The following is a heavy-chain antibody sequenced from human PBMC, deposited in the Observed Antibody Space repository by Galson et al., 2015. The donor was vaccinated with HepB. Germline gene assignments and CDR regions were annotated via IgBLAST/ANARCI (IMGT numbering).Heavy chain of an antibody. V-gene: IGHV3-30*04. D-gene: IGHD1-26*01. CDR3: TRARVKWEMSSSDY. CDR1: GFTFGTYA. Sequence: SLRLSCAASGFTFGTYAMHWVRQAPGKGLEWVALISFDGSKKYYTGSVKGRFTISRDNSRNTLSLQMNSLTIEDTAVYYCTRARVKWEMSSSDYWGQGALVTVSS. CDR2: ISFDGSKK. J-gene: IGHJ4*02.